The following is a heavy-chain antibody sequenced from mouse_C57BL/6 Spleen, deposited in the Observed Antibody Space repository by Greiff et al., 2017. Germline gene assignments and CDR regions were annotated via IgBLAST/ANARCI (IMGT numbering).Heavy chain of an antibody. V-gene: IGHV14-1*01. Sequence: EVKLMESGAELVRPGASVKLSCTASGFNIKDYYMHWVKQRPEQGLEWIGRIAPEDGDTEYAPKFQGKATMTADTSSNTAYLQLSSLTSEDTAVYYCTTMTYGSSYGYYFDYWGQGTTLTVSS. CDR2: IAPEDGDT. D-gene: IGHD1-1*01. J-gene: IGHJ2*01. CDR3: TTMTYGSSYGYYFDY. CDR1: GFNIKDYY.